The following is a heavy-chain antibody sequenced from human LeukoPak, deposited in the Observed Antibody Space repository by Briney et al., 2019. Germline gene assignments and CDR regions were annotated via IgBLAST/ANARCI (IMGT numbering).Heavy chain of an antibody. CDR3: ARDTGDGYKPDY. D-gene: IGHD5-24*01. J-gene: IGHJ4*02. CDR1: GFSFTIYA. Sequence: GSLRLSCAASGFSFTIYAMSWIRQPPGKGLEWIGSIYYSESTYYNPSLKSRVPISVDTSKNQFSLKLSSVTAADTAVYYCARDTGDGYKPDYWGQGTLVTVSS. CDR2: IYYSEST. V-gene: IGHV4-38-2*02.